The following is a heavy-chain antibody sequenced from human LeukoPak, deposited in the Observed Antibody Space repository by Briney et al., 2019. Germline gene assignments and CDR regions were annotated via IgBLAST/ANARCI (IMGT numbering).Heavy chain of an antibody. J-gene: IGHJ4*02. D-gene: IGHD3-10*01. CDR2: IYYRGST. CDR1: DYSISSGYY. CDR3: ARKFGDY. Sequence: KPSETLSLTCAVSDYSISSGYYWDWIRQPPGKGLEWIGYIYYRGSTNYNPSLKSRVTMSVDTSKNKFSLKLSSVTAADTAVYYCARKFGDYWGQGTLVTVSS. V-gene: IGHV4-38-2*01.